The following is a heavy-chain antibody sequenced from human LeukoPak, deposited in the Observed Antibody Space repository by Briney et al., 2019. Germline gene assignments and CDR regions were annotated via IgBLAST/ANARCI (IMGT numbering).Heavy chain of an antibody. V-gene: IGHV3-30*02. CDR3: AKGLFSSGWYLGY. D-gene: IGHD6-19*01. J-gene: IGHJ4*02. Sequence: GGSLRLSCAVSGGTISTYGMHWVRQAPGKGLEWVAFIRYDGSDEYYADSVKGRFTISRDSSKNTLYLQMNSLRAEDTAVYYCAKGLFSSGWYLGYWGLGTLVTVSS. CDR1: GGTISTYG. CDR2: IRYDGSDE.